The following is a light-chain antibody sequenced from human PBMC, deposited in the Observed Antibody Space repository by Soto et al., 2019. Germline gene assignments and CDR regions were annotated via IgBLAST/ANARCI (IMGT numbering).Light chain of an antibody. Sequence: DIQMTQSPSTLSASVGDRVTITCRASQSISSWLAWYQQKPGKAPKLLLYDASILESGVPSRFSGSGSGTEFTLPISSLQPDDFETYYCQQYNSYSPTFGQGTKVAIK. V-gene: IGKV1-5*01. J-gene: IGKJ1*01. CDR1: QSISSW. CDR2: DAS. CDR3: QQYNSYSPT.